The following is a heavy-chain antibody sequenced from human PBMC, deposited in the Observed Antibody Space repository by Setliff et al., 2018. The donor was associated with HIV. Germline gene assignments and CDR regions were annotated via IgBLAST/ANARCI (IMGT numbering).Heavy chain of an antibody. D-gene: IGHD3-22*01. Sequence: SVKVSCKASGGTFRTYAISWVRQAPGQGLEWMGGIIPMLRVAKYAQNLQDRVTITADKSTGTAYMELSGLRSEDTAVYYCVDSSDYHRGSYYYYIDVWGSGTTVTVSS. V-gene: IGHV1-69*10. J-gene: IGHJ6*03. CDR2: IIPMLRVA. CDR1: GGTFRTYA. CDR3: VDSSDYHRGSYYYYIDV.